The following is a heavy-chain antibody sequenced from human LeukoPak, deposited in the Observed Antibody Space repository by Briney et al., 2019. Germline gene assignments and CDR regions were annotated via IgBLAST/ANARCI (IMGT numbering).Heavy chain of an antibody. CDR1: GFTFSSYS. CDR2: ISSSSSYI. CDR3: ARDFKYYYDSRPFDY. D-gene: IGHD3-22*01. V-gene: IGHV3-21*01. J-gene: IGHJ4*02. Sequence: GSLRLSCAASGFTFSSYSMNWVRQAPGKGLEWVSSISSSSSYIYYADSVKGRFTISRDNAKNSLCLQMNSLRAEDTAVYYCARDFKYYYDSRPFDYWGQGTLVTVSS.